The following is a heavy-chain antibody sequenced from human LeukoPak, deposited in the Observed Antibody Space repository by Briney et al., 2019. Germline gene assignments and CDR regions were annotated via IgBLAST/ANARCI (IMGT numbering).Heavy chain of an antibody. CDR2: IGTSTSTI. CDR3: ARAGSDYGGELDY. V-gene: IGHV3-48*02. D-gene: IGHD4-17*01. J-gene: IGHJ4*02. Sequence: GGSLRLSCAASGFTFSSYSMNWVRQAPGKGLEWVSYIGTSTSTIYYADSVKGRFTISRDNAKDSLYLQMNSLRDEDTAVYYCARAGSDYGGELDYWGQGTLVTVSS. CDR1: GFTFSSYS.